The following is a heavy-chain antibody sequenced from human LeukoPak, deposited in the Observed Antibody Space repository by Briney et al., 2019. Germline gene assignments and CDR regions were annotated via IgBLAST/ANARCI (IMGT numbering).Heavy chain of an antibody. Sequence: GGSLRLSCAASGFTFSSYAMHWVRQAPGKGLEWEAVISYDGSNKYYADSVKGRFTISRDNSKNTLYLQMNSLRAEDTAVYYCARAMRLRSFDISGQGTMVTASS. CDR1: GFTFSSYA. D-gene: IGHD3-22*01. V-gene: IGHV3-30*01. J-gene: IGHJ3*02. CDR3: ARAMRLRSFDI. CDR2: ISYDGSNK.